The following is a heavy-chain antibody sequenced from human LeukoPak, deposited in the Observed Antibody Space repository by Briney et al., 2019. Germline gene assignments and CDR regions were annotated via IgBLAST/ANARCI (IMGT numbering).Heavy chain of an antibody. J-gene: IGHJ5*02. CDR3: SRAPGIGAAPESDH. CDR1: GYTFTGYY. V-gene: IGHV1-2*06. CDR2: INPNSGGT. Sequence: ASVKVSCKASGYTFTGYYMPWVRQAPGQGLEWMGRINPNSGGTNYAQKFQGRVTMTRDTYISTAYMDLRKLRSDDAATYLYSRAPGIGAAPESDHWGQGTLVTVSS. D-gene: IGHD6-13*01.